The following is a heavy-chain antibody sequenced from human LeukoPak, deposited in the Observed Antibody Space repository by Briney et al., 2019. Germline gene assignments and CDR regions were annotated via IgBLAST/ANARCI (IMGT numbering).Heavy chain of an antibody. J-gene: IGHJ5*02. V-gene: IGHV3-30*18. D-gene: IGHD3-10*01. Sequence: GGSLRLSCAASGFTFRSYGMYWVRQAPGKGLEWVAVTSYDGRNKYYADSVKGRFTISRDNSKNTLYLQMNSLRAEDTAVYYCANPPYGSGSYPWGQGTLVTVSS. CDR1: GFTFRSYG. CDR3: ANPPYGSGSYP. CDR2: TSYDGRNK.